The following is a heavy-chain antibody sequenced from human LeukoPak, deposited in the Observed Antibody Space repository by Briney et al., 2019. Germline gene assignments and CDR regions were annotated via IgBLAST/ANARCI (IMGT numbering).Heavy chain of an antibody. CDR2: INPSGGST. Sequence: GASVRVSCKASGYTFTSYYMHWVRQAPGQGLEWMGIINPSGGSTSYAQMFQGRVTMTRDMSTSTVYMELSSLRSEDTAVYYCAREAPSGSYVDYWGQGTLVTVSS. CDR1: GYTFTSYY. D-gene: IGHD1-26*01. CDR3: AREAPSGSYVDY. V-gene: IGHV1-46*01. J-gene: IGHJ4*02.